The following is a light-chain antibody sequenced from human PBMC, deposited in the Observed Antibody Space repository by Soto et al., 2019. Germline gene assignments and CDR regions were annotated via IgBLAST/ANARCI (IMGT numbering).Light chain of an antibody. V-gene: IGKV1-39*01. CDR1: QSIYSS. CDR3: QQSYSAPYT. CDR2: AAS. J-gene: IGKJ2*01. Sequence: DLPMTQSPSSLSASVGDRVTITCRASQSIYSSLNWYHQKPGKAPKLLIYAASNLQSGVPSRFRGSGSGTDFTLSISSLQPEDFATYYCQQSYSAPYTFGQGTKLEI.